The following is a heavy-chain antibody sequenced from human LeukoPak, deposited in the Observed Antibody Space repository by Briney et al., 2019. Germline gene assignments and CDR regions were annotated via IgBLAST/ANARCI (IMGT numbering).Heavy chain of an antibody. CDR1: GFTFSSYA. Sequence: QPGGSLRLSCAASGFTFSSYAMSWVRQAPGKGLEWVSDVGVDGTRYYVDSVKGRFTVSRDTAKNTLYLQMSSLRAEDTAIYYCAKTQGYYDYWGQGTLVTVTS. D-gene: IGHD3-22*01. CDR3: AKTQGYYDY. V-gene: IGHV3-23*01. J-gene: IGHJ4*02. CDR2: VGVDGTR.